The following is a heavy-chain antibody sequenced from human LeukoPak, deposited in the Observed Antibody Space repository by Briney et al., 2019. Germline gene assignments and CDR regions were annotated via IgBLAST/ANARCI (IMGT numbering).Heavy chain of an antibody. Sequence: SETLSLTCAVYGGSFSDYYWTLIRQTPGKGLEWIGEISHTGLTGSNPSLKSRVTIFVDPSTKQFSLRMTSVTAADPGDYYCARVPDITARPCDTWGPGTLVTVSS. CDR2: ISHTGLT. V-gene: IGHV4-34*01. CDR3: ARVPDITARPCDT. J-gene: IGHJ5*02. D-gene: IGHD1-1*01. CDR1: GGSFSDYY.